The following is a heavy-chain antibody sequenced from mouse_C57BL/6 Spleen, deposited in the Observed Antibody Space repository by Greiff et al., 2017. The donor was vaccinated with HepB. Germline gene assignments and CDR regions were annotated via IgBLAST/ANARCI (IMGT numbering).Heavy chain of an antibody. D-gene: IGHD3-2*02. CDR1: GYTFTSYW. V-gene: IGHV1-55*01. J-gene: IGHJ3*01. Sequence: VQLQQPGAELVKPGASVKMSCKASGYTFTSYWITWVKQRPGQGLEWIGAIYPGSGSTNYNEKFKSKSTLTVDTSSRTAYMQLSSLTSEDSAVYYGARGQLRLRPVAYWGQGTLVTVSA. CDR3: ARGQLRLRPVAY. CDR2: IYPGSGST.